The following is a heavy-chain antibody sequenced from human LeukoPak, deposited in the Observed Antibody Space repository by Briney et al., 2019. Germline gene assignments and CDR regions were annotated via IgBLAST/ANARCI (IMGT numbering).Heavy chain of an antibody. CDR2: IYYSGST. CDR1: GGSISSSSYY. V-gene: IGHV4-39*07. D-gene: IGHD3-22*01. J-gene: IGHJ5*02. Sequence: SETLSLTCTVSGGSISSSSYYWGWIRQPPGKGLEWIGSIYYSGSTYYNPSLKSRVTISVDTSKNQFSLKLSSVTAADTAVYYCARGQWLLVRYNWFDPWGQGTLVTVSS. CDR3: ARGQWLLVRYNWFDP.